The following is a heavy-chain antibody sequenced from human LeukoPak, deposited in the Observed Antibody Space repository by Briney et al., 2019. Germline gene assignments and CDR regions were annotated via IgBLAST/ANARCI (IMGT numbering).Heavy chain of an antibody. Sequence: PSETLSLTCTVSGGSISSGGYYWSWIRQPPGKGLEWIGYIYHSGSTYYNPSLKSRLTISVDTSKNQFSLMLSSVTAADTAAYYCARDLRGSGSYFYYFDSWGQGALVTVSS. V-gene: IGHV4-30-2*01. D-gene: IGHD3-10*01. J-gene: IGHJ4*02. CDR1: GGSISSGGYY. CDR3: ARDLRGSGSYFYYFDS. CDR2: IYHSGST.